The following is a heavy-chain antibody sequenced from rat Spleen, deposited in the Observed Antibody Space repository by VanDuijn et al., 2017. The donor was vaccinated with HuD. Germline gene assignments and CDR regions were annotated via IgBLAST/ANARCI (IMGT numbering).Heavy chain of an antibody. CDR1: GFSLTSYN. V-gene: IGHV2-41*01. J-gene: IGHJ2*01. CDR3: TRDLYDFDH. Sequence: QVQLKESGPGLVQPSQTLSLTCTVAGFSLTSYNVHWVRQPPGKGLEWMGVIWNTGATRYNSALKSRLSISKDTSKSQVFLKMNSLQTNDTGTYYCTRDLYDFDHWGQGVMVTVSS. D-gene: IGHD1-11*01. CDR2: IWNTGAT.